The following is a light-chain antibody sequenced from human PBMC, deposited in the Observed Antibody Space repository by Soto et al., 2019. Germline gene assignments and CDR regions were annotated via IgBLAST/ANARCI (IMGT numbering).Light chain of an antibody. Sequence: QSALTQPASVSGSPGQSITISCTGTSSDVGLYNYVSWYRHLPGKAPELIIYDVSNRPSGVSNRFSGSKSANTASLNISGLKSEDEADYYCNSYTSSGTYVFGTGTKLTVL. CDR1: SSDVGLYNY. CDR2: DVS. V-gene: IGLV2-14*03. CDR3: NSYTSSGTYV. J-gene: IGLJ1*01.